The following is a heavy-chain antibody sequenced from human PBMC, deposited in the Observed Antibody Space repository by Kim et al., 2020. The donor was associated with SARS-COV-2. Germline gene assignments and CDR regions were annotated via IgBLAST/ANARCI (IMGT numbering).Heavy chain of an antibody. CDR1: GITFSSYA. J-gene: IGHJ6*02. CDR2: ISGSGAST. CDR3: ARSFTSYYYGMAV. Sequence: GGSLRLSCAASGITFSSYAVNWVRQAPGKGLEWVSAISGSGASTYYADSVKGRFSISRDKSQSTLYLQMNSLRAEDAAVYYCARSFTSYYYGMAVWGQGT. V-gene: IGHV3-23*01.